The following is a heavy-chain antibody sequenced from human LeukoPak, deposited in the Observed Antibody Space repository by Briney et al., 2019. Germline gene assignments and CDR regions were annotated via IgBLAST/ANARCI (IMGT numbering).Heavy chain of an antibody. V-gene: IGHV4-39*07. Sequence: SETLSLTCTVSGCSISSSSYYWGWIRQPPGKGLEWIGEINHSGSTNYNPSLKSRVTISVDTSKNQFSLKLSSVTAADTAVYYCARGGLGLGPGFDYWGQGTLVTVSS. CDR2: INHSGST. CDR1: GCSISSSSYY. D-gene: IGHD3/OR15-3a*01. CDR3: ARGGLGLGPGFDY. J-gene: IGHJ4*02.